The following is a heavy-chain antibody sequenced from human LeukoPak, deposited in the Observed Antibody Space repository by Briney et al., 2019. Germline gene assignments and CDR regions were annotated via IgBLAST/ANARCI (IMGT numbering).Heavy chain of an antibody. CDR3: ASSPTHYDSSGYLDY. J-gene: IGHJ4*02. CDR1: GGSISSGGYC. Sequence: SETLSLTCTVSGGSISSGGYCWSWIRQHPGKGLEWIGYIYYSGSTYYNPSLKSRVTISVDTSKNQFSLKLSSVTAADTAVYYCASSPTHYDSSGYLDYWGQGTLVTVSS. V-gene: IGHV4-31*03. CDR2: IYYSGST. D-gene: IGHD3-22*01.